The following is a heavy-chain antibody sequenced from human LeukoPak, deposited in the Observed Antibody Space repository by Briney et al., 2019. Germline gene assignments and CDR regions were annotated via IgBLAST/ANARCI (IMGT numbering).Heavy chain of an antibody. CDR2: IKQDGSEK. Sequence: GGSLRLSCAASGFTFSSYWMSWVRQAPGKGLEWVANIKQDGSEKYYVDSVKGRFTISRDNAKNSLYLQMNSLRAEDTALYYCAKDMISERGQYYDFWSGPSYGMDVWGQGTTVTVSS. J-gene: IGHJ6*02. CDR1: GFTFSSYW. V-gene: IGHV3-7*03. D-gene: IGHD3-3*01. CDR3: AKDMISERGQYYDFWSGPSYGMDV.